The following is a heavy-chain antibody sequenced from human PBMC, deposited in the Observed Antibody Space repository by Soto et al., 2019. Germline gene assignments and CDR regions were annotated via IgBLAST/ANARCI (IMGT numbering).Heavy chain of an antibody. CDR3: ARLMGMSFDL. CDR2: ARNKVNGYTT. D-gene: IGHD2-8*01. CDR1: GFTFSDHY. V-gene: IGHV3-72*01. J-gene: IGHJ4*02. Sequence: GGSLRLSCAASGFTFSDHYMDWVRQAPGKGLEWVGRARNKVNGYTTSYAASVKGRFTISRDDSKNSLYLQMNSLKPEDTAVYFCARLMGMSFDLCGQGPLVTVYS.